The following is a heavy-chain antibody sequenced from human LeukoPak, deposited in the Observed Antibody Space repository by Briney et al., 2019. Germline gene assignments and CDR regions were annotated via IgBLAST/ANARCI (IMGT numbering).Heavy chain of an antibody. CDR2: IIPLFGRA. V-gene: IGHV1-69*01. J-gene: IGHJ4*02. D-gene: IGHD4-11*01. Sequence: SVKVSCKASGGTFRNYAISWVRQAPGQGPEWMGGIIPLFGRAEYAQRFQGRVTITADESTSTAYLELSILRSEDTAVYYCASPKEDSDYYFDYWGQGTLVTVSS. CDR1: GGTFRNYA. CDR3: ASPKEDSDYYFDY.